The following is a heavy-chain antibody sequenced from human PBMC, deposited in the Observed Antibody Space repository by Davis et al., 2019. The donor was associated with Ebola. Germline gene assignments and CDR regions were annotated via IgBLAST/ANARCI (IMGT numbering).Heavy chain of an antibody. V-gene: IGHV3-21*01. Sequence: GESLKTPCAASGFTFSTYAMNWVRQAPGKGLEWVSSISSASSYKYYADSLKGRFTISRDTPKNTLFLQLNSLRADDTAMYFCARDGPRYDVDVWGRGTLVTVSS. CDR1: GFTFSTYA. J-gene: IGHJ2*01. D-gene: IGHD3-3*01. CDR3: ARDGPRYDVDV. CDR2: ISSASSYK.